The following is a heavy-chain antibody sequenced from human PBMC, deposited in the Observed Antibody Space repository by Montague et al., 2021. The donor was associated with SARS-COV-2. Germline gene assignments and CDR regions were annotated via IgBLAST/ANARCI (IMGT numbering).Heavy chain of an antibody. CDR2: IYYSGST. D-gene: IGHD3-22*01. CDR3: ARHYYDSSGYCSPWYFDL. CDR1: GGSISSSSYY. J-gene: IGHJ2*01. Sequence: SETLSLTCTVSGGSISSSSYYWGWIRQPPGKGLEWIGSIYYSGSTYYSPSLKSRVTISVDTSENQFSLKLSSVTAADTAVYYCARHYYDSSGYCSPWYFDLWGRGTLVTVSS. V-gene: IGHV4-39*01.